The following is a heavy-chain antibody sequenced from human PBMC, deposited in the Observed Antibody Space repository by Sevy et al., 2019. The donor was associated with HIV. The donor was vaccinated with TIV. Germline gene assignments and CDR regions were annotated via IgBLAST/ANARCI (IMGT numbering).Heavy chain of an antibody. V-gene: IGHV3-30*02. CDR2: IRYDGSNK. D-gene: IGHD6-6*01. J-gene: IGHJ4*02. CDR3: AKDYARRFSTSSGDFDY. CDR1: GFSFSDYG. Sequence: GGSLRLSCAASGFSFSDYGMHWVRQAPGKGLEWVTLIRYDGSNKYYADSVKGRFTISRDNSKNTLYLQMKGLRAEDTAVYYCAKDYARRFSTSSGDFDYWGQGTLVTVSS.